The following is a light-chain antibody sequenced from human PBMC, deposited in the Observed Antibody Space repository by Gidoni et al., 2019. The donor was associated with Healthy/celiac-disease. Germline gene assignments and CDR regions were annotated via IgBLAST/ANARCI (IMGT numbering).Light chain of an antibody. CDR3: QQYNSYPST. J-gene: IGKJ1*01. CDR1: QSISSW. CDR2: DAS. Sequence: DIQMTQSPSTLSASVGDRVTITCRASQSISSWLAWYQQKPGKAPKLLNYDASSLESGVPSRFSGSGSGTEFTLTISSLQPDDFATYYCQQYNSYPSTFGQGTKVEIK. V-gene: IGKV1-5*01.